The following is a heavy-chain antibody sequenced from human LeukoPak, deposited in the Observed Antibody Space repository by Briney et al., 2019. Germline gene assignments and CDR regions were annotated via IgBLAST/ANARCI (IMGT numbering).Heavy chain of an antibody. CDR2: IYTSGST. Sequence: SGTLSLTCTVSGGSISSYYWSWIRQPAGKGLEWIGRIYTSGSTNYNPSLKSRVTMSVDTSKNQFSLKLSSVTAADTAVNYCAREYCSSTSCYTYYYYYMDVWGKATTVTVSS. D-gene: IGHD2-2*02. V-gene: IGHV4-4*07. CDR1: GGSISSYY. CDR3: AREYCSSTSCYTYYYYYMDV. J-gene: IGHJ6*03.